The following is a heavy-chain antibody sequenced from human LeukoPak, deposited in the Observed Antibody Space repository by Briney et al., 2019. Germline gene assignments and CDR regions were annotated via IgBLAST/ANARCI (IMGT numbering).Heavy chain of an antibody. CDR1: GDSISSGSYY. D-gene: IGHD5-24*01. Sequence: SETLSLTCTVSGDSISSGSYYWSWIRQPAGKGLEWIGRIYTSGSTNYNPSLKSRVTISVDTSKNQFSLKLSSVAAADTAMYYCARGRVEMATIDFDYWGQGTLVTVSS. V-gene: IGHV4-61*02. J-gene: IGHJ4*02. CDR2: IYTSGST. CDR3: ARGRVEMATIDFDY.